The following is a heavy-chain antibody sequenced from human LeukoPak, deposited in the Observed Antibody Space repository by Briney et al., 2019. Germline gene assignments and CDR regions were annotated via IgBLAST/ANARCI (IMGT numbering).Heavy chain of an antibody. CDR3: AREGDYYDSSGYYSKVYFDY. Sequence: GASVKVSCTASGYTFTGYYMHWVRQAPGQGLEWMGWINPNSGGTNYAQKFQGRVTMTRDTSISTAYMELSRLRSDDTAVYYCAREGDYYDSSGYYSKVYFDYWGQGTLVTVSS. CDR1: GYTFTGYY. V-gene: IGHV1-2*02. J-gene: IGHJ4*02. CDR2: INPNSGGT. D-gene: IGHD3-22*01.